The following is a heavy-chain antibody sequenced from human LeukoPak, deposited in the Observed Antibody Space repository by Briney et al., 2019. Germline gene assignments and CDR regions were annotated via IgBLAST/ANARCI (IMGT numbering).Heavy chain of an antibody. CDR2: IYYSGST. J-gene: IGHJ5*02. D-gene: IGHD4-11*01. CDR1: GGSISSGDYY. V-gene: IGHV4-30-4*08. Sequence: SQTLSLTCTVSGGSISSGDYYWSSIRQPPGKGLERIGYIYYSGSTYNNPSLKSLVTKTVDTYKNQFSLKLSSVTAADTAVYYCARDKGRLQPWGQGTLVTVSS. CDR3: ARDKGRLQP.